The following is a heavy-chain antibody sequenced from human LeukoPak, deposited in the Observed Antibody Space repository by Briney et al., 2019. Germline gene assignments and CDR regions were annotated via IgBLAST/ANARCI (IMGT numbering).Heavy chain of an antibody. CDR2: IYYSGSS. V-gene: IGHV4-31*03. CDR3: AKTGGSYGFFDF. J-gene: IGHJ4*02. Sequence: SQTLSLTCTVSGGSINNGGYYWSWIRQHPGKGLEWIGYIYYSGSSYYNPSLRSRVTISVDTSKNHFSLKLSSVTAADTAVYYCAKTGGSYGFFDFWGQGTLVTVTS. D-gene: IGHD1-26*01. CDR1: GGSINNGGYY.